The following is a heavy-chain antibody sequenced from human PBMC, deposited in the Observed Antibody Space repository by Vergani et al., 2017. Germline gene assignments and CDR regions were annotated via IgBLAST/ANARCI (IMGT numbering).Heavy chain of an antibody. CDR1: GFTFSSYA. V-gene: IGHV3-23*01. CDR2: ISGNGGST. CDR3: AKGTTVTTVLGY. J-gene: IGHJ4*02. D-gene: IGHD4-17*01. Sequence: EVQLLESGGGLVQPGGSLRLSCAASGFTFSSYAMSWVRQAPGKGLEWVSAISGNGGSTYYADSVKGRFTISRDNSKNTLYLQMNSLRAEDTAVYYCAKGTTVTTVLGYWGQGTLVTVSS.